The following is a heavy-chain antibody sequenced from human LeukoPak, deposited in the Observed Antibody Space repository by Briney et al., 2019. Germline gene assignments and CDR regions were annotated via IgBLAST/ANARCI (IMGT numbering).Heavy chain of an antibody. J-gene: IGHJ4*02. D-gene: IGHD6-19*01. CDR3: ARGIAVAGPYYFDY. Sequence: ASVKVSCKASGYTFTSYAIHWVRQAPGQGLEWMGWINPNSGGTNYAQKFQGRVTMTRDTSISTAYMELSRLRSDDTAVYYCARGIAVAGPYYFDYWGQGTLVTVSS. CDR2: INPNSGGT. V-gene: IGHV1-2*02. CDR1: GYTFTSYA.